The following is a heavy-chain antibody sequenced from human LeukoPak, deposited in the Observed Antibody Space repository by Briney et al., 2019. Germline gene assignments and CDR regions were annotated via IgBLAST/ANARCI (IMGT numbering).Heavy chain of an antibody. V-gene: IGHV3-48*01. CDR2: ISISSDTI. Sequence: GGSLRLSCAASGFTFSDYTMNWVRQAPGKGLEWISYISISSDTIYYADSVEGRFTISRDNAKNSLYLQMNSLRAEDTAVYYCARGEFMVYSGSSTRLFGYYYGMDVWGQGTTVTVSS. CDR1: GFTFSDYT. J-gene: IGHJ6*02. D-gene: IGHD1-26*01. CDR3: ARGEFMVYSGSSTRLFGYYYGMDV.